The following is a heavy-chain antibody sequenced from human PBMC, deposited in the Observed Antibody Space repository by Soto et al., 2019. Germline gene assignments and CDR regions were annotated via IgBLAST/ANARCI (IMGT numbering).Heavy chain of an antibody. CDR1: GVSIDNFF. CDR3: ARDRGGIKVSSKPLGEWFDP. J-gene: IGHJ5*02. CDR2: VSQGGTT. D-gene: IGHD3-16*01. Sequence: QVQLQESGPGLLRPSETLSLTCTVSGVSIDNFFWSWIRQITGKGLVWIGYVSQGGTTAYMSEGETTRDIPSLEIRATISIDLPKNQFSLKLTSVTAADTAVYYCARDRGGIKVSSKPLGEWFDPWGQGTLVTVSS. V-gene: IGHV4-59*12.